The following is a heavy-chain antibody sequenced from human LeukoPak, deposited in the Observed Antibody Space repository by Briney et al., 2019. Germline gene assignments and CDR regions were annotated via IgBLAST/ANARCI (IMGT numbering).Heavy chain of an antibody. Sequence: SETLSLTCAVSGGSISSGGHSWSWIRQPPGKGLEWIGYIYQSGTTYYNPSLKSRVTISVDRPKNQFSLKLSSVTAADTAVYYCASLYRAGMDVWGQGTTVTVSS. CDR3: ASLYRAGMDV. V-gene: IGHV4-30-2*01. D-gene: IGHD3-16*01. CDR2: IYQSGTT. J-gene: IGHJ6*02. CDR1: GGSISSGGHS.